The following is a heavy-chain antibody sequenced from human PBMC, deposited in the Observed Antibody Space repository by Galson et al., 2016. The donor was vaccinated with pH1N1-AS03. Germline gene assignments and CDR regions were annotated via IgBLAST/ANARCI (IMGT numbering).Heavy chain of an antibody. J-gene: IGHJ2*01. CDR3: ARQAEGRMLTLGHRYFDF. V-gene: IGHV4-39*07. CDR2: VSFSGTT. CDR1: GGSINISPYN. Sequence: TLSLTCSVSGGSINISPYNWGWIRQSPGKGLEWLGSVSFSGTTYYNPSLKSRVSTSMDTSENQISLTLSSVTATDTAVDYCARQAEGRMLTLGHRYFDFWGRGIRVTVSS. D-gene: IGHD1-14*01.